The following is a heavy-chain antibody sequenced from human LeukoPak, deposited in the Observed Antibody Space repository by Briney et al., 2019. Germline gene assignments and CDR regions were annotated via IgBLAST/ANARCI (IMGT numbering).Heavy chain of an antibody. Sequence: GGSLRLSCAASGFTFSSYAMNWVRQAPGKGLEWVSGISGSGDSTYYADSVKGRFTVSRDNSKNTLDLQMSSLRAEDTAIYYCARGQITGTTNWFDYWGQGTLVTVSS. D-gene: IGHD1-7*01. CDR1: GFTFSSYA. CDR3: ARGQITGTTNWFDY. J-gene: IGHJ4*02. V-gene: IGHV3-23*01. CDR2: ISGSGDST.